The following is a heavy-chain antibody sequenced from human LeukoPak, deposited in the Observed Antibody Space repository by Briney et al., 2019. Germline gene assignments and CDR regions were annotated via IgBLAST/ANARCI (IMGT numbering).Heavy chain of an antibody. CDR2: ISGSGGST. CDR3: AKDASYSGSYYVDDY. V-gene: IGHV3-23*01. CDR1: GFTFSSYA. D-gene: IGHD1-26*01. J-gene: IGHJ4*02. Sequence: GGSLRLSCAASGFTFSSYATSWVRQAPGKGLEWVSAISGSGGSTYYADSVKGRFTISRDNSKNTLYLQMNSLGAEDTAVYYCAKDASYSGSYYVDDYWGQGTLVTVSS.